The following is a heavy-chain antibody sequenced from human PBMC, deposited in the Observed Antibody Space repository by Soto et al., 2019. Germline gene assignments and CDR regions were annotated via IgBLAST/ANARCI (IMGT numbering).Heavy chain of an antibody. V-gene: IGHV4-31*03. J-gene: IGHJ6*02. CDR1: GGSISSGAYY. CDR3: ARRAPKYYGMDV. Sequence: QVQLQESGPGLVKPSQTLSLTCTVSGGSISSGAYYWSWIRQHPGKGLEWIGYIYYSGSTYYNPSLKSRVTISVDTSKNQFSLKLSFVTAADTAVYYCARRAPKYYGMDVWGQGTTVTVSS. CDR2: IYYSGST.